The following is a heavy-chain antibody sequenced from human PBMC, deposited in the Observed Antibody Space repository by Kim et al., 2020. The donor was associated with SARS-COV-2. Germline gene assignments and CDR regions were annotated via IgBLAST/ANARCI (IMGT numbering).Heavy chain of an antibody. Sequence: GGSLRLSCAASGFTFSSYSMNWVRQAPGKGLEWVSYISSSSSTIYYADSVKGRFTISRDNAKNSLYLQMNSLRAEDTAVYYCASLPNYYDSSGPKRTPPRDYYYYYGMDVWGQGTTVTVSS. CDR3: ASLPNYYDSSGPKRTPPRDYYYYYGMDV. J-gene: IGHJ6*02. V-gene: IGHV3-48*04. D-gene: IGHD3-22*01. CDR2: ISSSSSTI. CDR1: GFTFSSYS.